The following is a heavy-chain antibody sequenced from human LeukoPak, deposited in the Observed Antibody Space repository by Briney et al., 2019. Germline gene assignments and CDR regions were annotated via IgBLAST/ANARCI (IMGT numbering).Heavy chain of an antibody. CDR3: ARLTTVTTWTDY. CDR1: GFTFSSYS. Sequence: GGSLRLSCAASGFTFSSYSMNWVRQAPGKGLEWVSSISSSSSYIYYADSVKGRFTISRDNAKNSLYLQMNSLRAEDTAVYYCARLTTVTTWTDYWGQGTPVTVSS. J-gene: IGHJ4*02. D-gene: IGHD4-17*01. V-gene: IGHV3-21*01. CDR2: ISSSSSYI.